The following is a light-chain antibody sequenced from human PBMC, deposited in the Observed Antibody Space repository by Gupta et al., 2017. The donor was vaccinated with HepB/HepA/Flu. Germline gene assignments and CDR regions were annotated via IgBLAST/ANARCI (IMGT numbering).Light chain of an antibody. CDR2: DVS. CDR1: SSDVGGYNY. V-gene: IGLV2-14*01. J-gene: IGLJ3*02. CDR3: SSYTSSSTLV. Sequence: SALSHPAAVSGSPGQPATISCPGTSSDVGGYNYVSWYQPHAGKAPKLMIYDVSNRPSGVSNRFSGSKSGNTASLTISVLQAEDEADYYCSSYTSSSTLVFGGGTKLTVL.